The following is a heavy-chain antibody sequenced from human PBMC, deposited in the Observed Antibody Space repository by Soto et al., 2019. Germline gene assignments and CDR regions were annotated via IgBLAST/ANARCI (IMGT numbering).Heavy chain of an antibody. CDR2: IYWDDDN. J-gene: IGHJ4*02. CDR3: AHGSGWLSDY. CDR1: GFSLTSTAVG. V-gene: IGHV2-5*02. D-gene: IGHD6-19*01. Sequence: QITLKESGPTLVKPTQTLTLTCSFSGFSLTSTAVGVNWIRQPPGKALEWLALIYWDDDNHFSPSLKSRLSVTKATSKNLVVLTMTHMDPVDTATYYCAHGSGWLSDYWGQGILVTVSS.